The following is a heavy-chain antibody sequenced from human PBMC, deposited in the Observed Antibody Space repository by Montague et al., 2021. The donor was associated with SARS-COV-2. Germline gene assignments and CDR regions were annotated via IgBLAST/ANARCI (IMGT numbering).Heavy chain of an antibody. D-gene: IGHD3-10*01. CDR3: AHSRITMVRGVSNYYGMDV. Sequence: PALVKPTQTLTLTCTFSGFLLSTSGVGVGWIRQPPGKALEWLALIYWDDDKRYSPSLKSRLTITKDTSKNQVVLTMTNMDPVDTATYYCAHSRITMVRGVSNYYGMDVWGQGTTVTVSS. J-gene: IGHJ6*02. CDR1: GFLLSTSGVG. V-gene: IGHV2-5*02. CDR2: IYWDDDK.